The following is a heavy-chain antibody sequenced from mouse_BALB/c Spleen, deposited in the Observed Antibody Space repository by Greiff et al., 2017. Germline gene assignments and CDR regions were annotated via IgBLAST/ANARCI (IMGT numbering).Heavy chain of an antibody. CDR3: ARDWDYDGSRAMDY. CDR2: IWGDGST. D-gene: IGHD1-1*01. V-gene: IGHV2-6-7*01. CDR1: GFSLTGYG. J-gene: IGHJ4*01. Sequence: VHLVESGPGLVAPSQSLSITCTVSGFSLTGYGVNWVRQPPGKGLEWLGMIWGDGSTDYNSALNSRLSISKDNSKSQVFLKMNSLQTDDTARYYCARDWDYDGSRAMDYWGQGTSVTVSS.